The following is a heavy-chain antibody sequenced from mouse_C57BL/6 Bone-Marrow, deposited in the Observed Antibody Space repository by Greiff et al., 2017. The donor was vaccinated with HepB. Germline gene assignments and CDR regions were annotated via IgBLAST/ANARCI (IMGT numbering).Heavy chain of an antibody. CDR2: IYPGKSDP. CDR1: AYTFPSYW. D-gene: IGHD2-4*01. V-gene: IGHV1-5*01. J-gene: IGHJ2*01. Sequence: VQLKESGTVLARPGASVKMSCKPSAYTFPSYWMHWENQRPGQGLEWIGAIYPGKSDPSYNQNFKGKANLTAVTSASTAYMERSSLTNEDSAVYYCTSMITTPYDFDYWGQGTTLTVSS. CDR3: TSMITTPYDFDY.